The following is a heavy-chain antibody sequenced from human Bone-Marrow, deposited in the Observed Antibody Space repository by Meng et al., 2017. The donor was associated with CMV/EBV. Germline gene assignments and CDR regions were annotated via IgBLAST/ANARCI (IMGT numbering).Heavy chain of an antibody. Sequence: GESLKISCAASGFTFSSYAMSWVRQAPGKGLEWVSSISSSSSYIYYADSVKGRFTISRDNAKNSLYLQMNSLRAEDTAVYYCARGTYSSSWYWVGAFDIWGQGTMVTVSS. CDR3: ARGTYSSSWYWVGAFDI. D-gene: IGHD6-13*01. CDR1: GFTFSSYA. CDR2: ISSSSSYI. J-gene: IGHJ3*02. V-gene: IGHV3-21*01.